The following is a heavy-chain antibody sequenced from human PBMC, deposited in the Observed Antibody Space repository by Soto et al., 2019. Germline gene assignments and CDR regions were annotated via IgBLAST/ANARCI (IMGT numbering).Heavy chain of an antibody. CDR3: ARSSLTYFEF. Sequence: WGSLRLSCTASGFTFSDYYMSWIRQAPGKGLEWLAYISGSGSTTYYTDSVKGRFAISRDNARTSLYLQINSLRVEDSAVYYCARSSLTYFEFWGQGTLVTVSS. CDR1: GFTFSDYY. J-gene: IGHJ4*02. V-gene: IGHV3-11*01. CDR2: ISGSGSTT.